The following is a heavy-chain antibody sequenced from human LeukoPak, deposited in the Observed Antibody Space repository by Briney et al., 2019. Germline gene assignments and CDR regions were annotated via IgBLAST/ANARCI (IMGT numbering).Heavy chain of an antibody. CDR2: FDPEDGET. J-gene: IGHJ3*02. CDR3: ATKGDYGDYTSDAFDI. Sequence: GASVKVSCKVSGYTLTELSMHWGRQAPGKGLEWMGGFDPEDGETIYAQKFQGRVTMTEDTSTDTAYMELSSLRSEDTAVYYCATKGDYGDYTSDAFDIWGQGTMVTVSS. D-gene: IGHD4-17*01. V-gene: IGHV1-24*01. CDR1: GYTLTELS.